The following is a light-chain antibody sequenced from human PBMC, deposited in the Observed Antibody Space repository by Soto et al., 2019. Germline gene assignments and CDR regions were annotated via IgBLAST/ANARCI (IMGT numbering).Light chain of an antibody. CDR3: QQYGGSPQT. J-gene: IGKJ1*01. CDR2: GAS. V-gene: IGKV3-20*01. CDR1: QSVSKY. Sequence: EIVLTQSPGTLALSPGEGATLSCRASQSVSKYLAWYQQKPGQAPRLLIYGASSRATGIPDSFSGSGSGTEFTLTISILEPVDFAVYYCQQYGGSPQTFGQGTKVDIK.